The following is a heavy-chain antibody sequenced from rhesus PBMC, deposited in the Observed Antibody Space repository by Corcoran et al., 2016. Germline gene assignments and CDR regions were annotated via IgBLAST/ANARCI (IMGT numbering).Heavy chain of an antibody. J-gene: IGHJ4*01. CDR3: ATGGYSSGWLDY. D-gene: IGHD6-31*01. CDR2: HEPENRKA. CDR1: GYTFTDYY. Sequence: EVQLVQSGAEVKKPGASVKISCKASGYTFTDYYLHWVRQAPGKGLEWMERHEPENRKANHAKKFQDKTTITPEASTDTAYMEQGSLRSEETAVYYCATGGYSSGWLDYWGQGVLVTVSS. V-gene: IGHV1-111*02.